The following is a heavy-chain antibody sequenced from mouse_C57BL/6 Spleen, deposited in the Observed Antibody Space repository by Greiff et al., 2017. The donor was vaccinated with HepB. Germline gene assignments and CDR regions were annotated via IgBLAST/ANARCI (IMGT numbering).Heavy chain of an antibody. J-gene: IGHJ3*01. V-gene: IGHV1-69*01. Sequence: VQLQQPGAELVMPGASVKLSCKASGYTFTSYWMHWVKQRPGQGLEWIGEIDPSDSYTNYNQKFKGKSPLTVDKSSSTAYMQLSSLTSEDSAVYYCARGDYYGSREAGFAYWGQGTLVTVSA. CDR3: ARGDYYGSREAGFAY. D-gene: IGHD1-1*01. CDR2: IDPSDSYT. CDR1: GYTFTSYW.